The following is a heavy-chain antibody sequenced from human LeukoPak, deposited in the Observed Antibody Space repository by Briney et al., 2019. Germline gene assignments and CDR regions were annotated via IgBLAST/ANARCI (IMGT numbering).Heavy chain of an antibody. Sequence: ASVKVSCKASGGTFSSYAISWVRQAPGQGLEWMGWISAYNGNTNYAQKLQGRVTMTTDTSTSTAYMELRSLRSDGTAVYYCARAGIYGYDILTGYYRPAVFDYWGQGTLVTVSS. V-gene: IGHV1-18*01. CDR3: ARAGIYGYDILTGYYRPAVFDY. CDR2: ISAYNGNT. CDR1: GGTFSSYA. D-gene: IGHD3-9*01. J-gene: IGHJ4*02.